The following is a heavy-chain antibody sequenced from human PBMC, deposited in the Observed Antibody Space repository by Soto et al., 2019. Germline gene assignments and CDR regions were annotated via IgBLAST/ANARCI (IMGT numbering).Heavy chain of an antibody. CDR3: ARGHRAFDY. CDR1: GFTFSDYY. CDR2: TRNKANSYTT. Sequence: EVQLVESGGGLVQPGGSLRLSCAASGFTFSDYYMDWVRQAPGKGLEWVGRTRNKANSYTTEYAASVKGRFTISRDDSKNSLYLQMNSLKTEDTAVYYCARGHRAFDYWGQGTLVTVSS. J-gene: IGHJ4*02. V-gene: IGHV3-72*01.